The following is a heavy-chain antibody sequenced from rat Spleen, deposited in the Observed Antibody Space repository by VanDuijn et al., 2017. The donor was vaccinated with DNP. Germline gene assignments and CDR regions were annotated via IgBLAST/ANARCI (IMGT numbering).Heavy chain of an antibody. J-gene: IGHJ3*01. Sequence: QVQVKESGPGLVQSSQTLPLTCTVSGFSLTTNGVSWVRQPPGKGLEWIAAISIGGNTYYNSALISRLTISRDTSKSQVFLGMNSLQTEDIAMYFCTREREPKNNPYYFDFWGQGTLVTVSS. V-gene: IGHV2S12*01. D-gene: IGHD1-1*01. CDR2: ISIGGNT. CDR1: GFSLTTNG. CDR3: TREREPKNNPYYFDF.